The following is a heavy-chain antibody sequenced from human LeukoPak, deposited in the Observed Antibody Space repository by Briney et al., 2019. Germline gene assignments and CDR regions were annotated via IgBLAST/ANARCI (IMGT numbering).Heavy chain of an antibody. CDR2: PSGSGITT. CDR1: GFTFSNSA. Sequence: GGSLRLSCAASGFTFSNSAMSWVRQAPGKGLEWVSTPSGSGITTYYADSVKGWFTISRDNSKNTLYLQMNSLRAEDTAVYYCAKGIYSSGWSYFDYWGHGTLVTVSS. V-gene: IGHV3-23*01. J-gene: IGHJ4*01. D-gene: IGHD6-19*01. CDR3: AKGIYSSGWSYFDY.